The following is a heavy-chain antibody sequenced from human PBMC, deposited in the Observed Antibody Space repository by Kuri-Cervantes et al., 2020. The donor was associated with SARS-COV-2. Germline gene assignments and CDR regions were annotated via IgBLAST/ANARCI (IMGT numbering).Heavy chain of an antibody. D-gene: IGHD3-22*01. J-gene: IGHJ3*02. Sequence: GGSLRLSCAASGFTFDDYAMHWVRQAPGKGLEWVSLISWGGGSTYYADSVKGRFTISRDNAKNSLYLQMNSLRAEDTAVYYCAKDMYYDSSGFYDAFDIWGQGTMVTVSS. CDR3: AKDMYYDSSGFYDAFDI. CDR2: ISWGGGST. CDR1: GFTFDDYA. V-gene: IGHV3-43D*03.